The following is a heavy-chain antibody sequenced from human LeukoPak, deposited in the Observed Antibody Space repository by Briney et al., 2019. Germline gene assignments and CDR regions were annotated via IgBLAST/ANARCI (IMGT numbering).Heavy chain of an antibody. CDR2: ISAYNGNT. V-gene: IGHV1-18*01. D-gene: IGHD6-13*01. CDR3: ARPETRGMAFPH. CDR1: GYTFTSYG. J-gene: IGHJ1*01. Sequence: ASVKVSCKASGYTFTSYGIGWVRQAPGQGLEWMGWISAYNGNTNYAQKLQGRVTMTTDTSTSTAYMELRSLRSDDTAVYYCARPETRGMAFPHWGQGTLVTVSS.